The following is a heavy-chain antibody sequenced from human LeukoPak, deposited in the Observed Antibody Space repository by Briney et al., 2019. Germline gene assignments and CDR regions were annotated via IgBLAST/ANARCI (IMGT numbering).Heavy chain of an antibody. V-gene: IGHV3-23*01. Sequence: GGTLRLSCAASGFTFSSYGMSWVRQAPGKGLEWVSAISGSGGSTYYADPVKGRFTISRDNAKNSLYLQMNSLRAEDTAVYYCARASRIVGARGTLDYWGQGTLVTVSS. CDR1: GFTFSSYG. D-gene: IGHD1-26*01. CDR2: ISGSGGST. J-gene: IGHJ4*02. CDR3: ARASRIVGARGTLDY.